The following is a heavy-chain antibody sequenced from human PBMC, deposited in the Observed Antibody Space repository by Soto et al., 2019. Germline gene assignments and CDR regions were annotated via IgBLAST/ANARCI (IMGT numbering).Heavy chain of an antibody. J-gene: IGHJ2*01. CDR2: IIPIFGTA. D-gene: IGHD5-18*01. CDR3: AGWDTAMAYWYFDL. V-gene: IGHV1-69*06. CDR1: GGTFSSYA. Sequence: QVQLVQSGAEVKKPGSSVKVSCKASGGTFSSYAISWVRQAAGQGLEWVGGIIPIFGTANYAQKFQGRVTITADKSTSTAYMELSSLRSEDTAVYYCAGWDTAMAYWYFDLWGRGTLVTVSS.